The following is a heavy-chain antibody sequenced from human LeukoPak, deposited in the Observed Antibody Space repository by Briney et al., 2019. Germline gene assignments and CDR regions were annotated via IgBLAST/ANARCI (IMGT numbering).Heavy chain of an antibody. CDR2: IYYSGST. CDR3: ARTHYLLLYYYGSGSYFDY. D-gene: IGHD3-10*01. V-gene: IGHV4-59*12. J-gene: IGHJ4*02. Sequence: NPGGSLRLSCAASGFTFSSYAMSWIRQPPGKGLEWIGYIYYSGSTNYNPSLKSRVTISVDTSKNQFSLKLSSVTAADTAVYYCARTHYLLLYYYGSGSYFDYWGQGTLVTVSS. CDR1: GFTFSSYA.